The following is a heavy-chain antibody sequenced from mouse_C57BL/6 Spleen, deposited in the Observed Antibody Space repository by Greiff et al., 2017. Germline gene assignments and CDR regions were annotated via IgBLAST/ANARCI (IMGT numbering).Heavy chain of an antibody. V-gene: IGHV14-2*01. CDR2: IDPEDDET. Sequence: EVQLQQSGAELVKPGASVKLSCTASGFNIKDYYMHWVKQRTEQGLEWIGRIDPEDDETKYAPKFQGKATITADTSSNTAYLQLSSLTSEDTAVYYCARDYYGSSSYFDYWGQGTTLTVSS. J-gene: IGHJ2*01. CDR3: ARDYYGSSSYFDY. CDR1: GFNIKDYY. D-gene: IGHD1-1*01.